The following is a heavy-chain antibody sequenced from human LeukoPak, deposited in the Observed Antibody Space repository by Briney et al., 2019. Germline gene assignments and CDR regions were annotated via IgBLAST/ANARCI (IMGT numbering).Heavy chain of an antibody. CDR2: IVGSGSST. J-gene: IGHJ4*02. Sequence: RPGGSLRLSCAASGFTFSSYAMSWVRQAPGKGLEWVSAIVGSGSSTYYADSVKGRFTISRDNSKNTLYLQMNSLRAEDTAVYYCAILDLVVLPAALHNWGQGTLVTVSS. D-gene: IGHD2-2*01. V-gene: IGHV3-23*01. CDR3: AILDLVVLPAALHN. CDR1: GFTFSSYA.